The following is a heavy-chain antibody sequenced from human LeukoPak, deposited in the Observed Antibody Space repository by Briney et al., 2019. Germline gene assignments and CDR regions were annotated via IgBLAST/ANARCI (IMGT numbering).Heavy chain of an antibody. CDR2: ISWNTKI. D-gene: IGHD5-18*01. J-gene: IGHJ4*02. CDR3: AKDLYSYGRTIFDY. CDR1: GFTFDDYA. Sequence: GGSLRLSCAASGFTFDDYAMHWVRQAPGKGLEWVSGISWNTKIDYADSVKGRFTISRDNAKNPLYLQMNSLRAEDTALYYCAKDLYSYGRTIFDYWGQGTLVTVSS. V-gene: IGHV3-9*01.